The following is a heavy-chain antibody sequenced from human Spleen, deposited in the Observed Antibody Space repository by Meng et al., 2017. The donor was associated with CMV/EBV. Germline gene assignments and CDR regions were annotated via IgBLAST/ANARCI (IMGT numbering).Heavy chain of an antibody. CDR3: ARVREHTSLGNYWFDP. J-gene: IGHJ5*02. CDR2: IDHSGNS. D-gene: IGHD3-16*01. V-gene: IGHV4-4*02. Sequence: GATITTTKWGTWVRQPPGKGLEWVGEIDHSGNSPSNPSLKSRLTLSLDTSKNHLSLRMTSVTAEDTAIYYCARVREHTSLGNYWFDPWGQGTLVTVSS. CDR1: GATITTTKW.